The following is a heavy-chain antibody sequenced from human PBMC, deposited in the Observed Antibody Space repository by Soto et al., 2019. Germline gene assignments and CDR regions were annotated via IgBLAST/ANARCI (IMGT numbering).Heavy chain of an antibody. CDR3: ARWASRWLQDHDAFDI. CDR2: INPSGGST. CDR1: GGTFSSYA. Sequence: ASVKVSCKASGGTFSSYAISWVRQAPGQGLEWMGIINPSGGSTSYAQKFQGRVTMTRDTSTSTVYMELSSLRSEDTAVYYCARWASRWLQDHDAFDIWGQGKMVTVSS. V-gene: IGHV1-46*01. D-gene: IGHD5-12*01. J-gene: IGHJ3*02.